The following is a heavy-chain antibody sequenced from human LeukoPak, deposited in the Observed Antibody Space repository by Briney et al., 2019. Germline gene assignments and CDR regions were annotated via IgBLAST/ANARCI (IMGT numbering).Heavy chain of an antibody. CDR1: GGSFSGYS. V-gene: IGHV4-30-4*07. J-gene: IGHJ4*02. D-gene: IGHD3-10*01. CDR3: ASLMVRGKVDY. CDR2: IYYSGST. Sequence: SETLSLTCAVYGGSFSGYSWSWIRQPPGKGLEWIGYIYYSGSTYYNPSLKSRVTISVDTSKNQFSLKLSSVTAADTAVYYCASLMVRGKVDYWGQGTLVTVSS.